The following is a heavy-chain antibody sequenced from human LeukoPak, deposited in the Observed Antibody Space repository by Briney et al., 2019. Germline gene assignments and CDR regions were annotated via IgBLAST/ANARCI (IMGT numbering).Heavy chain of an antibody. CDR3: ARDGLYCSGGSCYGD. V-gene: IGHV4-4*02. D-gene: IGHD2-15*01. CDR1: GDSISSSNW. CDR2: IYLRGNT. J-gene: IGHJ4*02. Sequence: PSETLSLTCAISGDSISSSNWWTWVRQPPGKGLEWVGEIYLRGNTNYNPSLESRATISVDESKTQLSLRLESVTAADTAVYYCARDGLYCSGGSCYGDWGQGTLVTVSS.